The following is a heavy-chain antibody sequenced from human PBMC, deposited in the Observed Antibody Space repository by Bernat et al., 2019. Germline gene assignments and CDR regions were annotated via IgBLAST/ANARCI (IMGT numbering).Heavy chain of an antibody. J-gene: IGHJ6*02. CDR1: GGSISGSDYF. CDR3: ARHPKDPGMDV. CDR2: IYYNGNT. V-gene: IGHV4-39*01. Sequence: QLQLQESGPGLVKPSETLSLTCTVSGGSISGSDYFWAWIRQPPGKGLEWIGSIYYNGNTYYTPSLKSRVTISVDTSKNHFSLKLSSVTAADTAVFYCARHPKDPGMDVWGQGTTVTVSS.